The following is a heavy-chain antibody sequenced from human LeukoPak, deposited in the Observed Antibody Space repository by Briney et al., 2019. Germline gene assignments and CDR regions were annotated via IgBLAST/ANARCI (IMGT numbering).Heavy chain of an antibody. V-gene: IGHV1-2*06. Sequence: ASVKVSCKASGYTFTGYYMHWVRQAPGQGLEWMGRINPNSGGTNYAQKFQGRVTMTRDTSISTAYMELSRLRSDDTAVYYCARDRSGQLLSWFDPRGQGTLVTVSS. J-gene: IGHJ5*02. CDR3: ARDRSGQLLSWFDP. CDR1: GYTFTGYY. CDR2: INPNSGGT. D-gene: IGHD2-2*01.